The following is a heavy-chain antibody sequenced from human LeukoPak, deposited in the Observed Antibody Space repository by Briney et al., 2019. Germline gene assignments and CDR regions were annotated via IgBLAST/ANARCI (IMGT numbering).Heavy chain of an antibody. Sequence: SETLSLTCTVSGGSISSYYWSWIRQPPGKGLEWIGYIYYSGSTNYNPSLKSRVTISVDTSKNQFSLKLSSVTAADTAVYYCARDFSKASWPASGMDVWGQGTTVTVSS. D-gene: IGHD2-15*01. CDR3: ARDFSKASWPASGMDV. V-gene: IGHV4-59*01. CDR1: GGSISSYY. CDR2: IYYSGST. J-gene: IGHJ6*02.